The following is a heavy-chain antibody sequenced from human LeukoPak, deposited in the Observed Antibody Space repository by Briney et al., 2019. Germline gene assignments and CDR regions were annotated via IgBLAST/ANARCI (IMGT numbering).Heavy chain of an antibody. Sequence: QPGGSLRLSCAASGFTFSSYAMSWVRHAPGKGLEWVAFIRYDGSNKYYADSVKGRFTISRDNSKNTLYLQMNSLRAEDTAVYYCAKDRSSSWYLDYWGQGTLVTVSS. CDR1: GFTFSSYA. CDR2: IRYDGSNK. J-gene: IGHJ4*02. CDR3: AKDRSSSWYLDY. D-gene: IGHD6-13*01. V-gene: IGHV3-30*02.